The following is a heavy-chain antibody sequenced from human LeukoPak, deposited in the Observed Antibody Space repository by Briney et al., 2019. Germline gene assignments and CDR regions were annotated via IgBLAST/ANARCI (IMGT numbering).Heavy chain of an antibody. CDR2: INHSGST. CDR3: ARTRPDIVVVPAAISQRGYYYYYCYMDV. CDR1: GGSFSGYY. Sequence: SSETLSLTCAVYGGSFSGYYWSWIRQPPGKGLEWIGEINHSGSTNYNPSLKSRVTISVDTSKNQFSLKLSSVTAADTAVYYCARTRPDIVVVPAAISQRGYYYYYCYMDVWGKGTTVTVSS. J-gene: IGHJ6*03. D-gene: IGHD2-2*02. V-gene: IGHV4-34*01.